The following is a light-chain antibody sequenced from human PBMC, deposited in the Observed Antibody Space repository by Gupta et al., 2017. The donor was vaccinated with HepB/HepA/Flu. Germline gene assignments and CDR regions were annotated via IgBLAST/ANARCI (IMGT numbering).Light chain of an antibody. CDR2: DAS. Sequence: EVVLTQSPATLCLSPGERATLSCRASQSVSSYLAWYQQKPGQAPRLLIYDASNRATGIPARFSGSGSGKDFTLTISSLEPEDSAVYYCQQRSNWLTFGGGTEVEIK. CDR3: QQRSNWLT. J-gene: IGKJ4*01. CDR1: QSVSSY. V-gene: IGKV3-11*01.